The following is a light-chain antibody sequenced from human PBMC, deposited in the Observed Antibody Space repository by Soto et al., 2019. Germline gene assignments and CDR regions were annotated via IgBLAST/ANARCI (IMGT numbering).Light chain of an antibody. J-gene: IGKJ2*01. CDR2: DSS. CDR1: QSVSSY. V-gene: IGKV3-11*01. Sequence: EIVLTQSPATLSLSPGERATLSCRASQSVSSYLAWYQQKPGQAPRLLIYDSSNRATGIPARFSGSGSGTDCTLTISSLETEDFAVYYCQQRSNWPYTFGQGTKLEVK. CDR3: QQRSNWPYT.